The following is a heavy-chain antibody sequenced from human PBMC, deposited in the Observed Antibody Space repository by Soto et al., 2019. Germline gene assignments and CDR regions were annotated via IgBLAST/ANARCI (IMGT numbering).Heavy chain of an antibody. J-gene: IGHJ6*02. CDR3: ARGGYCSGGSCFDYSGMDA. CDR1: GFTFSTYS. D-gene: IGHD2-15*01. Sequence: GGSLRLSCAASGFTFSTYSMNWVRQAPGKGLEWVSYVSSRSITIYYADSLKGRFTIFRDNAKNSLYLQMNSLRDEDTAVYYCARGGYCSGGSCFDYSGMDAWGQGTTVTVSS. V-gene: IGHV3-48*02. CDR2: VSSRSITI.